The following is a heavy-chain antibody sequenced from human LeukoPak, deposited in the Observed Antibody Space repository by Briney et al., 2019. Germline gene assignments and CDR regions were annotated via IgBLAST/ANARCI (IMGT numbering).Heavy chain of an antibody. D-gene: IGHD5-24*01. CDR3: ARHAPGDGYNL. J-gene: IGHJ4*02. CDR2: IYTSGST. Sequence: PSETLSLTCTVSGGSISSYYRSWIRQPPGKGLEWIGYIYTSGSTNYNPSLKSRVTISVDTSKNQFSLKLSSVTAADTAVYYCARHAPGDGYNLWGQGTLVTVSS. CDR1: GGSISSYY. V-gene: IGHV4-4*09.